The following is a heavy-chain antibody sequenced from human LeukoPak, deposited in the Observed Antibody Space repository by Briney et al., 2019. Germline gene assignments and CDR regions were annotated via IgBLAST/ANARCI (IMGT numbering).Heavy chain of an antibody. V-gene: IGHV4-34*01. J-gene: IGHJ6*03. CDR2: INHSGST. D-gene: IGHD6-6*01. CDR1: GGSFSGYY. Sequence: SETLSLTCAVYGGSFSGYYWSWIRHPPEKGLEWIGEINHSGSTNYNPSLKSRVTISVDTSKNQFSLKLSSVTAADTAVYYCARGPLVQYYYYYYYMDVWGKGTTVTVSS. CDR3: ARGPLVQYYYYYYYMDV.